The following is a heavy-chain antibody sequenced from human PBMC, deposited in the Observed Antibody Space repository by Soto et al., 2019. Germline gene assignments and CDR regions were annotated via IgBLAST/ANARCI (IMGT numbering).Heavy chain of an antibody. CDR2: ITSTGSTI. CDR3: ALSLTYCGGDCYSDY. V-gene: IGHV3-48*03. Sequence: PWWSLRLSCSASVFTFSSYEMNWVRQAPGKGLEWVSYITSTGSTIYHADSVKGRFTISRDNAKNSLYLQMNSLRAEDTAVYYCALSLTYCGGDCYSDYWGQGALVTVS. J-gene: IGHJ4*02. D-gene: IGHD2-21*02. CDR1: VFTFSSYE.